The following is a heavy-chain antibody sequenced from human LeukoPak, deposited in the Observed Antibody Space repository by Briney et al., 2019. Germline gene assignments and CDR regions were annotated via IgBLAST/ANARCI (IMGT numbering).Heavy chain of an antibody. CDR3: ARQMTPHGNFDY. V-gene: IGHV3-30-3*01. D-gene: IGHD1-26*01. J-gene: IGHJ4*02. CDR2: ISYDGSNK. Sequence: GGSLRLSCAASGFTFSSYAMHWVRQAPGKGLEWVAVISYDGSNKYYADSVKGRFTISRDNSKNTLYLQMNSLRAEDTAVYYCARQMTPHGNFDYWGQGTLVTVSS. CDR1: GFTFSSYA.